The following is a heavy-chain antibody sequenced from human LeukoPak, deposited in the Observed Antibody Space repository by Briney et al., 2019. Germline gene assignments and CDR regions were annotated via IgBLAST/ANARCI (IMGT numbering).Heavy chain of an antibody. CDR3: ARGLRPETIYCSGGSCLLDY. CDR2: INPSGGTT. V-gene: IGHV1-46*01. CDR1: GYTFTSYY. Sequence: ASVKVSCKASGYTFTSYYMHWVRQAPGQGLEWMAIINPSGGTTSYAQKFQGRVTMTRDTSTSTVYMELSSLRSEDTAVYYCARGLRPETIYCSGGSCLLDYWGQGTLVTVSS. J-gene: IGHJ4*02. D-gene: IGHD2-15*01.